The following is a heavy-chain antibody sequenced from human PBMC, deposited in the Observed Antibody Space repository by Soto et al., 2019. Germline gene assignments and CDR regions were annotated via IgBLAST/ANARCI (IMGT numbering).Heavy chain of an antibody. Sequence: QVTLKESGPVLVKPTEPLTLTCTVSGFSLSNARMGVSWIRQPPGKALEWLAHIFSNDEKSYSTSLKSRLTISKDTSKSQVVLTMTNMDPVDTATYYCARICGSSYKDFDYWGQGTLVTVSS. CDR1: GFSLSNARMG. V-gene: IGHV2-26*01. D-gene: IGHD6-13*01. CDR3: ARICGSSYKDFDY. J-gene: IGHJ4*02. CDR2: IFSNDEK.